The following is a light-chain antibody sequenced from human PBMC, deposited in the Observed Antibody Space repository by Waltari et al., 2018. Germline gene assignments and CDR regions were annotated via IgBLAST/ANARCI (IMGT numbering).Light chain of an antibody. CDR1: QDIGNN. CDR3: QQGYSHPRT. CDR2: RTS. J-gene: IGKJ1*01. Sequence: DIQMTKLPSSLSASVGDTSKISCQENQDIGNNLNWYQQKPGKAPELLIYRTSTLQSGIPSRFSGSGSGTDFTLTISSLQPEDFATYYCQQGYSHPRTFGQGTKVEIK. V-gene: IGKV1-39*01.